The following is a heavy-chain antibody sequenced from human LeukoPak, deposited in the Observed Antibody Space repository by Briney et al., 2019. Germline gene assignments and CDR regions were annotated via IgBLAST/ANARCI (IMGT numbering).Heavy chain of an antibody. V-gene: IGHV4-34*01. CDR1: GGSFSGYY. J-gene: IGHJ6*03. CDR2: INHSGST. D-gene: IGHD2-2*02. CDR3: ARGPQLYCSRTSCYRSYYYYYMDV. Sequence: PSETLSLTCAVYGGSFSGYYWSSIRQPPGKRLEWIGEINHSGSTNYNPSLKSRVTISVDTSNNQFSLKLSSVTAADTAVYYCARGPQLYCSRTSCYRSYYYYYMDVWGKGTTVTVSS.